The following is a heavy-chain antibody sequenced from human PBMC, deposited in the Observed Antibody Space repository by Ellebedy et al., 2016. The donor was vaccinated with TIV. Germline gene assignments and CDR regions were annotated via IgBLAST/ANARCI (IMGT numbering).Heavy chain of an antibody. CDR1: RFTFSTYS. Sequence: GESLKISCEASRFTFSTYSMNWVRQAPGKGLEWISYIGSRSGIFRYADSVKGRFTISRDNAKNSLYLQVDSLRDEDAAVYYWARGGGSGTYYSFDYWGRGTLFTVSS. V-gene: IGHV3-48*02. D-gene: IGHD3-10*01. CDR3: ARGGGSGTYYSFDY. CDR2: IGSRSGIF. J-gene: IGHJ4*02.